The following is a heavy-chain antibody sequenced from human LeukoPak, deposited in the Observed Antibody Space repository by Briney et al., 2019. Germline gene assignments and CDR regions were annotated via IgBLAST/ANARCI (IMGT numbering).Heavy chain of an antibody. D-gene: IGHD3-22*01. V-gene: IGHV1-18*01. CDR3: ASFRTYYYDSSGYYTLDY. CDR2: ISAYNGNT. CDR1: GYTFTSYG. Sequence: ASVKVSCKASGYTFTSYGISWVRQAPGQGLEWMGWISAYNGNTNYAQKLQGRVTMTTDTSTSTAYMELRSLRSDDTAVYYCASFRTYYYDSSGYYTLDYWGQGTLVTVSS. J-gene: IGHJ4*02.